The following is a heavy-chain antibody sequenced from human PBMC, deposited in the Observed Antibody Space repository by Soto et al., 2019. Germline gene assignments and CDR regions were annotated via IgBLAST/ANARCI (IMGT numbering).Heavy chain of an antibody. D-gene: IGHD3-3*01. CDR3: ATTGGYDFWSGYYHSDYFDY. CDR2: INHSGST. Sequence: PSETLSLTCAVYGGSFSDYYWSWIRQPPGKGLEWIGEINHSGSTNYNPSLKSRVTISVDTSKNQFSLKLSSVTAADTAVYYCATTGGYDFWSGYYHSDYFDYWGQGTLVTV. V-gene: IGHV4-34*01. CDR1: GGSFSDYY. J-gene: IGHJ4*02.